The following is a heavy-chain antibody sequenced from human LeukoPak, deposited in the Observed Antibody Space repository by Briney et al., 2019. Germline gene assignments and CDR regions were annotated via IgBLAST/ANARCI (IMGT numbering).Heavy chain of an antibody. D-gene: IGHD5-18*01. CDR3: ARVGEAGYCYGHLDY. CDR2: INWNGGSS. Sequence: RPGGSLRLSCAASGFIFDDYGMNWVRHAPGKGLEWVSGINWNGGSSGYADSVTGRFTISRDNTKNSLYLQLNNLRAEDSALYYCARVGEAGYCYGHLDYWGQGALVTVSS. CDR1: GFIFDDYG. V-gene: IGHV3-20*04. J-gene: IGHJ4*02.